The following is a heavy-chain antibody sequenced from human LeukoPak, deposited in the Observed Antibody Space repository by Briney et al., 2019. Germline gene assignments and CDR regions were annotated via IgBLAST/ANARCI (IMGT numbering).Heavy chain of an antibody. CDR2: IYYSGST. V-gene: IGHV4-59*08. CDR1: GGSMSPYH. CDR3: ARQKDSSSLGWFDP. Sequence: SETLSLTCTVSGGSMSPYHWGWIRQPPGKGLEWTGYIYYSGSTNYNPSLNSRVTISVDTSENQFSLKLSSVTAADTAVYYCARQKDSSSLGWFDPWGQGTLVTVSS. D-gene: IGHD6-6*01. J-gene: IGHJ5*02.